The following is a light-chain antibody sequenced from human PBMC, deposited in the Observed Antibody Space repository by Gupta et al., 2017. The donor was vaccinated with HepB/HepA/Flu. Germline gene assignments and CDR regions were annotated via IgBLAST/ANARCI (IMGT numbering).Light chain of an antibody. CDR2: GAS. Sequence: EIVMTQSPATLSVSPGERATLSCRASQSVSSNLAWYQQKPGQAPRLLIYGASTRATGIPARFSGSGSGTEFTLTISSLQSEDFAVYHCQQYNNWAPYTFGQGTKLEIK. V-gene: IGKV3-15*01. CDR3: QQYNNWAPYT. CDR1: QSVSSN. J-gene: IGKJ2*01.